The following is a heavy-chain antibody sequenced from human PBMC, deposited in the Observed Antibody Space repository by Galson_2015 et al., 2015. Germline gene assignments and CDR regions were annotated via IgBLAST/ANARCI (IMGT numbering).Heavy chain of an antibody. CDR3: ARDSNVLRFLEWSNWFDP. CDR1: GYTFTSYG. Sequence: SVKVSCKASGYTFTSYGISWVRQAPGQGLEWMGWISAYNGNTNYAQKLQGRVTMTTDTSTSTAYMELRSLRSDDTAVYYCARDSNVLRFLEWSNWFDPWGQGTLVTVSS. D-gene: IGHD3-3*01. V-gene: IGHV1-18*01. J-gene: IGHJ5*02. CDR2: ISAYNGNT.